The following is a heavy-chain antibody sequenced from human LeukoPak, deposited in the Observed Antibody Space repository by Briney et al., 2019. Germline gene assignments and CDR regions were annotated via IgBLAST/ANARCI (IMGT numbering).Heavy chain of an antibody. CDR3: AKDRSSSSYYMDV. CDR2: IWYDGSNK. Sequence: GGSLRLSCAASGFTFSSYGMHWVRQAPGKGLEWVAVIWYDGSNKYYADSVKGRFTISRDNSKNTLYLQMNSLRAEDTAVYYCAKDRSSSSYYMDVWGKGITVTVSS. J-gene: IGHJ6*03. CDR1: GFTFSSYG. D-gene: IGHD6-6*01. V-gene: IGHV3-33*06.